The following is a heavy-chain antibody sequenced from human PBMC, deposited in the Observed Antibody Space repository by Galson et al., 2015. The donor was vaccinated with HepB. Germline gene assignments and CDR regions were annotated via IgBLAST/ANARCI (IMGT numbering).Heavy chain of an antibody. CDR3: AKDRVGWGVGSGLFDY. Sequence: SLRLSCAASGFTFDDYTMLWVRQAPGKGLEWVSLISWDGGNKYYADSVKGRFTISRDNSKNSLYLQMNSLRTQDNALDYCAKDRVGWGVGSGLFDYWGQGSLVTVSS. D-gene: IGHD1-26*01. CDR1: GFTFDDYT. CDR2: ISWDGGNK. J-gene: IGHJ4*02. V-gene: IGHV3-43*01.